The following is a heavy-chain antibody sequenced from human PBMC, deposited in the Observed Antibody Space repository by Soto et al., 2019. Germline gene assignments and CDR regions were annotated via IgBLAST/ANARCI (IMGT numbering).Heavy chain of an antibody. Sequence: PGESLKISCKGSGYSFTNYWITWVRQMPGKGLEWMGRIDPSDSYTYYSPSFQGHVTISADKSISTAYLQWSSLKASDTAMYYCAGNVDTAILLYWGPGTLVTVSS. D-gene: IGHD5-18*01. CDR1: GYSFTNYW. CDR2: IDPSDSYT. CDR3: AGNVDTAILLY. J-gene: IGHJ4*01. V-gene: IGHV5-10-1*01.